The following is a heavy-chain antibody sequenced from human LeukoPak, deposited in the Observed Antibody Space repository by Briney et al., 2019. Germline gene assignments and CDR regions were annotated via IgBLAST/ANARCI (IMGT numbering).Heavy chain of an antibody. CDR3: ARGEREHSGSDVDY. CDR1: GFTLNTYA. CDR2: ISHDGNKR. J-gene: IGHJ4*02. V-gene: IGHV3-30*04. Sequence: PGGSLRLSCAASGFTLNTYAMHWVRQTPGKGLEWVAVISHDGNKRYYADSVKGRFTISRDSSKTTLYLQMDSLRAEDTAVYYCARGEREHSGSDVDYWGQGTLVTASS. D-gene: IGHD5-12*01.